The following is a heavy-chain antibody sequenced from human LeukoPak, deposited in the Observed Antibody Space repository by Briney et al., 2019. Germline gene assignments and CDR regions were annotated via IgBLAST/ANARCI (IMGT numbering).Heavy chain of an antibody. J-gene: IGHJ5*02. CDR1: GVSISSDDYF. CDR2: VSYSGTV. V-gene: IGHV4-39*07. D-gene: IGHD3-10*01. Sequence: SETLSLTCTVSGVSISSDDYFWGWIRQSPGKGLEWIASVSYSGTVYYNPSLESRVTISVDTSKNQFSLKLSSVTAADTAVYYCARDSGTTGEVKFDPWGQGTLVTVSS. CDR3: ARDSGTTGEVKFDP.